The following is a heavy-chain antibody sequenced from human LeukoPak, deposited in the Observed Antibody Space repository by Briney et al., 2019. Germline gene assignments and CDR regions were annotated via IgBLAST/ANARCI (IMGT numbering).Heavy chain of an antibody. V-gene: IGHV4-59*01. D-gene: IGHD6-13*01. J-gene: IGHJ4*02. CDR3: ARGVYIAAAQYGY. Sequence: SETLSLTCTVFGGSISIYYWSWIRQPPGKGLEWIGYIYYSGTTNYNPSLKSRVTISVDTSKNQFSLKLSSVTAADTAVYYSARGVYIAAAQYGYWGQGTLVTVSS. CDR1: GGSISIYY. CDR2: IYYSGTT.